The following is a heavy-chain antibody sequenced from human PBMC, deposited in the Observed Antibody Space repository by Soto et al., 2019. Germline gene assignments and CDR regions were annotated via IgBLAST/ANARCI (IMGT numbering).Heavy chain of an antibody. D-gene: IGHD1-26*01. CDR3: ASIHTRRGDSGSFKLDYYYGMDV. CDR2: IDPSDSYT. V-gene: IGHV5-10-1*01. J-gene: IGHJ6*02. CDR1: GYSFTSYW. Sequence: PGESLKISCKGSGYSFTSYWISWVRQMPGKGLEWMGRIDPSDSYTNYSPSFQGHVTTSADKSISTAYLQWSSLKASDTAMYYCASIHTRRGDSGSFKLDYYYGMDVWGQGTTVTVSS.